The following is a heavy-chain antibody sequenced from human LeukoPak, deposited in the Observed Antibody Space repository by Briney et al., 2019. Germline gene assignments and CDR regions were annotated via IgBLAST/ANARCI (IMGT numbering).Heavy chain of an antibody. Sequence: SETLSLTCTVSGGSISSYYWSWIRQPPGKGLEWIGYIYYSGSTNYNPSLKSRVAISVDTSKNQFSLKLSSVTAADTAVYYCARRRYYYYGMDVWGQGTTVTVSS. CDR3: ARRRYYYYGMDV. CDR2: IYYSGST. CDR1: GGSISSYY. V-gene: IGHV4-59*08. J-gene: IGHJ6*02.